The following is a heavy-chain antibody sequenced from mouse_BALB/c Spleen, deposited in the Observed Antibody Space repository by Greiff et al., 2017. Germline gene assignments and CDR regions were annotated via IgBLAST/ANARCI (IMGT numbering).Heavy chain of an antibody. CDR3: ARGRYDLAY. CDR2: ISSGSSTI. V-gene: IGHV5-17*02. CDR1: GFTFSSFG. D-gene: IGHD2-14*01. J-gene: IGHJ3*01. Sequence: EVHLVESGGGLVQPGGSRKLSCAASGFTFSSFGMHWVRQAPEKGLEWVAYISSGSSTIYYADTVKGRFTISRDNPKNTLFLQMTSLRSEDTAMYYCARGRYDLAYWGQGTLVTVSA.